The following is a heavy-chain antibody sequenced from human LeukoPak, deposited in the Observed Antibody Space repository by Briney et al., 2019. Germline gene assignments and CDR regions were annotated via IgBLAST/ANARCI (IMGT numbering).Heavy chain of an antibody. CDR1: GFTFSSYS. V-gene: IGHV3-21*01. J-gene: IGHJ3*02. D-gene: IGHD2/OR15-2a*01. CDR3: ASDESIHAFDI. CDR2: ISSSSSYI. Sequence: GGSLRLSCAASGFTFSSYSMNWVRQAPGKGLEWVSSISSSSSYIYYADSVKGRFTISTDNAKHSLYLQMNSLRAEDTAVYYCASDESIHAFDIWGQGTMVTVSS.